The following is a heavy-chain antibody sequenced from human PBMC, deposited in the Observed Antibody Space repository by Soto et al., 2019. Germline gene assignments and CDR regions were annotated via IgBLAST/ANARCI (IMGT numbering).Heavy chain of an antibody. CDR3: TRHAIIPKLQYGMDV. Sequence: SETLSLTCTVSGGSISGYYWSWIRQPPGKGLEWIGYIFYRGNTLYNPSLQSRVTISIDSSKGQFSLRLSSVTAADSAVYYCTRHAIIPKLQYGMDVWGQGASVTVSS. CDR1: GGSISGYY. CDR2: IFYRGNT. J-gene: IGHJ6*02. V-gene: IGHV4-59*01. D-gene: IGHD2-15*01.